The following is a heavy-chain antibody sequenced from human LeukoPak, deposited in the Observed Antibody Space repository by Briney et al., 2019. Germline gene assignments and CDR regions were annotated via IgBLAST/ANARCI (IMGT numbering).Heavy chain of an antibody. CDR1: GYTFTSYD. D-gene: IGHD3-3*01. V-gene: IGHV1-2*02. CDR2: INPNSGGT. CDR3: ARGDYDFWSGQPFDY. Sequence: ASVNVSCKASGYTFTSYDINWVRQAPGQGLEWMGWINPNSGGTNYAQKFQGRVTMTRDTSISTAYMELSRLRSDDTAVYYCARGDYDFWSGQPFDYWGQGTLVTVSS. J-gene: IGHJ4*02.